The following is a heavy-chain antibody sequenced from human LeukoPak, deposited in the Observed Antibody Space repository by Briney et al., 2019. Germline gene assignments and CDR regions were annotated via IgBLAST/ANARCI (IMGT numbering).Heavy chain of an antibody. J-gene: IGHJ4*02. CDR3: AKSHVTTATGTGRYFDY. V-gene: IGHV3-23*01. CDR1: GFTFPTCA. Sequence: PEGSLRLSCAAFGFTFPTCAMNWVRQAPGKGLEWVSAISSTGVSTYYADSVKGRFTISRDNSKNMVYLQMDSLRAEDTAVYYCAKSHVTTATGTGRYFDYWGQGTLVTVSS. CDR2: ISSTGVST. D-gene: IGHD1-1*01.